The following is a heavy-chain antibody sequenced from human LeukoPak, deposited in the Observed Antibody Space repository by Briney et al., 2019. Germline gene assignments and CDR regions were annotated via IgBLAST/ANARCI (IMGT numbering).Heavy chain of an antibody. CDR3: ARLDYGSSFPDY. J-gene: IGHJ4*02. CDR2: IYYSGST. D-gene: IGHD6-6*01. Sequence: SETLSLTCTVSGGSLSRYYWSWIRQPPRKGLEWIGYIYYSGSTNYNPSLKSRVTISVDTSTNQFSLKLSSVTAADTAVYYCARLDYGSSFPDYWGQGTLVTVSS. CDR1: GGSLSRYY. V-gene: IGHV4-59*01.